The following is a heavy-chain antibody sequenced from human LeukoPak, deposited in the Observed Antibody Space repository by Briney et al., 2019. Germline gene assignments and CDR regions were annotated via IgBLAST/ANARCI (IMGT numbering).Heavy chain of an antibody. J-gene: IGHJ4*02. D-gene: IGHD3-10*01. CDR2: IYYSGST. CDR1: GGFISSYY. CDR3: ARAVGGDGSGSL. Sequence: SETLSLTCTVSGGFISSYYWSWIRQPLGKGVEWIGYIYYSGSTNYNPSLKSRVTISVDTSKNQFSLKLSSVTAADTAVYYCARAVGGDGSGSLWGPGTLVTVSS. V-gene: IGHV4-59*01.